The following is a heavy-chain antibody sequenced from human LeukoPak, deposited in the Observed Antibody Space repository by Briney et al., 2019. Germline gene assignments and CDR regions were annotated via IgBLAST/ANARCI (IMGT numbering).Heavy chain of an antibody. V-gene: IGHV4-39*07. D-gene: IGHD6-13*01. CDR1: GGSISNRDYY. CDR3: ARSPGFGSSWYDY. CDR2: IFNSGSFNSGAT. J-gene: IGHJ4*02. Sequence: PSETLSLTCTVAGGSISNRDYYWGWIRQPPGKGLEWIGSIFNSGSFNSGATYSNPSLRSRMTISMDTAKNQFSLSLSSVTAGDTAVYFCARSPGFGSSWYDYWGQGTLVTVSS.